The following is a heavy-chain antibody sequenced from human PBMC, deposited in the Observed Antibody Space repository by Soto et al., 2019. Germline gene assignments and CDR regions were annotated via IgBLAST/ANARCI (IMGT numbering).Heavy chain of an antibody. CDR3: ARYFYPGWITGTPYYYYYYGMDV. D-gene: IGHD1-20*01. Sequence: QVQLVQSGAEVKKPGASVKVSCKASGYTFTSYGISWVRQAPGQGLEWMGWISAYNGNTNYAQKLQGRVTMTTDTSTSTAYMELRSLRSDDTAVYYCARYFYPGWITGTPYYYYYYGMDVWGQGTTVTVSS. J-gene: IGHJ6*02. CDR2: ISAYNGNT. V-gene: IGHV1-18*01. CDR1: GYTFTSYG.